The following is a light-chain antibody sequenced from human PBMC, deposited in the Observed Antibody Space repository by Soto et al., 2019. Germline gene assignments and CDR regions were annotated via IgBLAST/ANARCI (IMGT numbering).Light chain of an antibody. CDR1: SSDVGGYNY. J-gene: IGLJ1*01. CDR3: SSYAGRNNYV. CDR2: EVS. V-gene: IGLV2-8*01. Sequence: QSALTQPPSASGSPGQSVTISCTGTSSDVGGYNYVSWYQQHPGKAPKLMIYEVSKRPSGVPDRFSGSKSGNTASLTVSGLQAEDEADSYCSSYAGRNNYVFGTGTKLTVL.